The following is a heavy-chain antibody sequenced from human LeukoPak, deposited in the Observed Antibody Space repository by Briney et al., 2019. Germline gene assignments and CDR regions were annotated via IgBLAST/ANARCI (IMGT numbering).Heavy chain of an antibody. D-gene: IGHD2-21*02. CDR2: IKQDGSEK. Sequence: PGGSLRLSCAASGFTVSSNYMSWVRQALGKGLEWVANIKQDGSEKQYVDSVKGRFTISRDNAKNSLYLQMNSLRAEDTAVYYCARVYCGGDCYPYYYYGMDVWGQGTTVTVSS. CDR1: GFTVSSNY. J-gene: IGHJ6*02. CDR3: ARVYCGGDCYPYYYYGMDV. V-gene: IGHV3-7*01.